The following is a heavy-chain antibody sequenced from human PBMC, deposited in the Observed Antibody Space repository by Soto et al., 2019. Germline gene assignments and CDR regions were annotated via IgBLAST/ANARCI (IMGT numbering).Heavy chain of an antibody. V-gene: IGHV3-23*01. D-gene: IGHD3-22*01. J-gene: IGHJ4*02. CDR2: MSGGGETT. CDR3: AKWHTYYYDSRGFSGFDC. CDR1: GLTFSRYA. Sequence: EVQLLESGGGLVQPGGSLRLSCAASGLTFSRYAMTRVRQAPGKGLEWVSAMSGGGETTYYADSVKGRFTISRDNSRNTLYLQMNSLRAEDTAAYYCAKWHTYYYDSRGFSGFDCWGRGTLVTVSS.